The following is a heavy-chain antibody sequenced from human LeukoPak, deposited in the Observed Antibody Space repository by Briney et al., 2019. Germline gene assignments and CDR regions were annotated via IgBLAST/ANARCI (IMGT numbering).Heavy chain of an antibody. J-gene: IGHJ4*02. Sequence: PGGSLRLSCAASGFTFSSYAMSWVRQAPGKGLEWVAVISYDGSNKYYADSVKGRFTISRDNSKNTLYLQMNSLRAEDTAVYYCAKSPFIAAGTYYYFDYWGQGTLVTVSS. CDR2: ISYDGSNK. CDR1: GFTFSSYA. CDR3: AKSPFIAAGTYYYFDY. V-gene: IGHV3-30*18. D-gene: IGHD6-25*01.